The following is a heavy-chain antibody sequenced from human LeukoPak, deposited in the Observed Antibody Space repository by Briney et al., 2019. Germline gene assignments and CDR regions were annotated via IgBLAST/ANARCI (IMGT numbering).Heavy chain of an antibody. V-gene: IGHV3-74*01. Sequence: GGSLRLSCAASEFTFSSYWMHWVRQAPGKGLVWVSRINSDGSITTYADSVKGRFTISRDNAKNTLYLQMNNLRAEDTAIYYCATDSYVSGSYYRLFYWGQGTLVTVSS. J-gene: IGHJ4*02. CDR3: ATDSYVSGSYYRLFY. CDR2: INSDGSIT. D-gene: IGHD3-10*01. CDR1: EFTFSSYW.